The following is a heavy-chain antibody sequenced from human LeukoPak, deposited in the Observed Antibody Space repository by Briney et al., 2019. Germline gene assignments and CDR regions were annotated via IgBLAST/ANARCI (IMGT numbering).Heavy chain of an antibody. CDR3: ARDRYKYDFWSCLDY. Sequence: KPGGSLRLSCAASGFTFSSYSMNWVRQAPGKGLEWVSSISSSSSYIYYADSVKGRFTISRDNAKNSLYLQMNSLRAEDTAVYYCARDRYKYDFWSCLDYWGQGTLVTVSS. V-gene: IGHV3-21*01. D-gene: IGHD3-3*01. J-gene: IGHJ4*02. CDR2: ISSSSSYI. CDR1: GFTFSSYS.